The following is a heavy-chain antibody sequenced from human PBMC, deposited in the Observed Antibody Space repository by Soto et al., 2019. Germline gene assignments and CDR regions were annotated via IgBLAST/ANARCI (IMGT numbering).Heavy chain of an antibody. CDR2: TSYDGSNN. D-gene: IGHD3-16*01. V-gene: IGHV3-33*05. CDR1: GFTFRSYV. CDR3: ARWGTTGGLDV. J-gene: IGHJ4*02. Sequence: QVQLVESGGGVVQPGTSLRLSCVGSGFTFRSYVIHWVRQAPGKGLEWVALTSYDGSNNFYGDSVKGRFTISRDNSRNKVELQMDSLILEDTSLYYCARWGTTGGLDVWGQGTLVSVSS.